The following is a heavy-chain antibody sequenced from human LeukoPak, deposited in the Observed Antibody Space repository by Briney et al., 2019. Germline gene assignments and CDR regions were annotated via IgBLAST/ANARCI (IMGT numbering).Heavy chain of an antibody. D-gene: IGHD3-3*01. CDR1: GFTFSSYA. Sequence: GGSLRLSCAASGFTFSSYAMSWVRQAPGKGLEWVSVIHSGGRTKYADSVRDRFTISRDTAKNTVYLQMNSLRVDDTAAYYCARPKSASGYWVHWGQGTLVTVSS. V-gene: IGHV3-66*01. J-gene: IGHJ4*02. CDR2: IHSGGRT. CDR3: ARPKSASGYWVH.